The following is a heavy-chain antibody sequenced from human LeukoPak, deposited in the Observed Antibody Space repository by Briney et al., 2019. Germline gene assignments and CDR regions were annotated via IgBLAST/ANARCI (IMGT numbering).Heavy chain of an antibody. CDR2: ISSSSSYI. J-gene: IGHJ3*02. CDR1: GFTFSSYA. D-gene: IGHD6-19*01. CDR3: ARDEDVPESGWTAFDI. Sequence: TGGSLRLSCSASGFTFSSYAMDWVRQAPGKGLEWVSSISSSSSYIYYADSVKGRFTISRDNAKNSLYLQMNSLRAEDTAVYYCARDEDVPESGWTAFDIWGQGTMVTVSS. V-gene: IGHV3-21*01.